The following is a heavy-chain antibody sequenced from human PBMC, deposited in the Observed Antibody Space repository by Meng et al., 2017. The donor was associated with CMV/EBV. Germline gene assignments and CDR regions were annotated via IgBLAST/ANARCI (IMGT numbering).Heavy chain of an antibody. CDR1: SFSGYY. D-gene: IGHD4-17*01. CDR2: INHSGST. J-gene: IGHJ6*02. V-gene: IGHV4-34*01. CDR3: ARGRIRPTVIYYYYYGMDV. Sequence: SFSGYYWSWIRHPTGKGLEWIGEINHSGSTNYNPSLKSRVTISVDTSKNQFSLNLSSVTAADTAVYYCARGRIRPTVIYYYYYGMDVWGQGTTVTVSS.